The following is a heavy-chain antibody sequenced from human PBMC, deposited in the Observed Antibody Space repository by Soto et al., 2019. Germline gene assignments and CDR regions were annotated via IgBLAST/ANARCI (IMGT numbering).Heavy chain of an antibody. D-gene: IGHD1-26*01. CDR2: ISAYNGNT. J-gene: IGHJ4*02. CDR3: ARDPRIVGATTRGFDY. CDR1: GYTFTSYG. Sequence: QVQLVQSGAEVKKPGASVKVSCKASGYTFTSYGISWVRQAPGQGLEWMGWISAYNGNTNYAQKLQARVTMTTDTSTSTAYMELRSLRSDDTAVYYCARDPRIVGATTRGFDYWGQGTLVTVSS. V-gene: IGHV1-18*01.